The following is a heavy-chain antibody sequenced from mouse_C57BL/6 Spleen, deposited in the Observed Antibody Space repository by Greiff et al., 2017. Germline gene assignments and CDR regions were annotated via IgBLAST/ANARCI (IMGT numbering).Heavy chain of an antibody. D-gene: IGHD2-12*01. CDR3: ARTLYDEGTWFAD. CDR2: IDPANGNT. V-gene: IGHV14-3*01. CDR1: GFNIKNTY. Sequence: EVQLQQSVAELVRPGASVKLSCTASGFNIKNTYMHWVKQRPEQGLEWIGRIDPANGNTKYAPKFQGKATITADTTSNTAYLQLSSLTSEDTAIYYCARTLYDEGTWFADWGQGTLVTVSA. J-gene: IGHJ3*01.